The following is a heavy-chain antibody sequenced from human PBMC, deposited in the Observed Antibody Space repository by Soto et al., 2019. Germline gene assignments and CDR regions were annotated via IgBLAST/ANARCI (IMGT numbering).Heavy chain of an antibody. CDR1: GFTFSSYW. CDR3: ASLLMVYATDI. V-gene: IGHV3-74*01. D-gene: IGHD2-8*01. J-gene: IGHJ3*02. Sequence: EVQLVESGGGLVQPGGSLRLSCAASGFTFSSYWMHWVRQAPGKGLVWVSRINSDGSSTSYADSVKGRFTISRDNAKNALYLQMNSLGAEDTAVYYCASLLMVYATDIWGQGTMVTVSS. CDR2: INSDGSST.